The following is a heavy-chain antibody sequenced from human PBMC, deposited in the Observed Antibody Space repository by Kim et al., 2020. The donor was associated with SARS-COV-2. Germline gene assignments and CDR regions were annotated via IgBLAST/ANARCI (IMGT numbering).Heavy chain of an antibody. V-gene: IGHV3-72*01. J-gene: IGHJ4*02. D-gene: IGHD3-3*01. CDR3: VRVSGNFYFDN. Sequence: TEYAAAVKGRFIISRDDAENSLYLQMTSLKTEDTAVYYCVRVSGNFYFDNWGQGTLVTVSS. CDR2: T.